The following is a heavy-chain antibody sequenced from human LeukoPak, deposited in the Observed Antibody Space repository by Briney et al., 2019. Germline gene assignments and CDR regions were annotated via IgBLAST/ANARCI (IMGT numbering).Heavy chain of an antibody. V-gene: IGHV3-74*01. J-gene: IGHJ4*02. CDR2: INSGGSST. CDR1: GFTFSSYW. D-gene: IGHD1-26*01. Sequence: QSGGSLRLSCAASGFTFSSYWMHWVRQGPGKGLVWVSRINSGGSSTSYADSVKGRFTISRDNAKNTLFLQMNSLRDEDTAVYYCARGVGATTVDYWGQGTLVTVSS. CDR3: ARGVGATTVDY.